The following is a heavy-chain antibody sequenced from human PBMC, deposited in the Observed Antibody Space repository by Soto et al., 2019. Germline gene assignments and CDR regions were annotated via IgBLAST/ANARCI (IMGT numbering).Heavy chain of an antibody. J-gene: IGHJ5*02. V-gene: IGHV4-61*01. CDR2: IYYSGST. Sequence: QVQLQESGPGLVKPSETLSLTCTVSGASVSSGNYYWSWIRQPPGKGLEWIGHIYYSGSTNYNPSLKSRVTTSLDTSKNQFSLKLSSVTAADTAVYYCARLPVLVTAIWFDPWGQGTLVTVSS. D-gene: IGHD2-21*02. CDR3: ARLPVLVTAIWFDP. CDR1: GASVSSGNYY.